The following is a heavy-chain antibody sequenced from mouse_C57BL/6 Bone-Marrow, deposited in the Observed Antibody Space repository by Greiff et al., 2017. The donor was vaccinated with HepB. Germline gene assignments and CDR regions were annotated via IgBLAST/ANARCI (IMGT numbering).Heavy chain of an antibody. J-gene: IGHJ2*01. CDR2: ISDGGSYT. CDR3: ARDPPYYDYYVGY. D-gene: IGHD2-4*01. Sequence: EVMLVESGGGLVKPGGSLKLSCAASGFTFSSYAMSWVRQTPEKRLEWVATISDGGSYTYYPDNVKGRFTISRDNAKNNLYLQMSHLKSEDTAMYYCARDPPYYDYYVGYWGQGTTLTVSS. CDR1: GFTFSSYA. V-gene: IGHV5-4*01.